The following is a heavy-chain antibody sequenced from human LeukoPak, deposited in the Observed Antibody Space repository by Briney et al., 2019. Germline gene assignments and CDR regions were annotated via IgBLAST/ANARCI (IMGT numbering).Heavy chain of an antibody. CDR2: INHSGST. CDR3: ASNSFNYYGSGSYSVDY. V-gene: IGHV4-34*01. CDR1: GGSFSGYY. D-gene: IGHD3-10*01. J-gene: IGHJ4*02. Sequence: SETLSLTCAVYGGSFSGYYWSWIRQPPGKGLEWIGEINHSGSTNYNPSLKSRVTISVDTSKNQFSLKLSSVTAADTAVYYCASNSFNYYGSGSYSVDYWGQGTLVTVSS.